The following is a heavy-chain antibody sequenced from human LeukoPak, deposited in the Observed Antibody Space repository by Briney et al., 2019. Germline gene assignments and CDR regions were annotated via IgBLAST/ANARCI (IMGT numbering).Heavy chain of an antibody. V-gene: IGHV3-23*01. CDR2: IGASGGTT. Sequence: PGGSLRLSCAASGFTFASYAMSWVRQAPGQGLEWVSVIGASGGTTFCADSVKGRRTISRDNSKNMLYLQMNSLRAEDTAVYYCAKTLSGTFSNWVFDYWGQGTLLIV. CDR3: AKTLSGTFSNWVFDY. J-gene: IGHJ4*02. CDR1: GFTFASYA. D-gene: IGHD1-1*01.